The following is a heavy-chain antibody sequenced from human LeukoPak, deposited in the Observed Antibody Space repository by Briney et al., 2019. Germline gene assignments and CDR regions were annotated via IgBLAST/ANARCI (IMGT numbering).Heavy chain of an antibody. CDR1: GYTFTSYY. CDR2: IDPNSGGT. J-gene: IGHJ4*02. D-gene: IGHD3-22*01. Sequence: ASVKVSCKASGYTFTSYYIHWVRQAPGQGLEWMGRIDPNSGGTNTAQKFQGRVTMTRDTSLSTAYMELSRLRSDDTAVYYCARVNNYYDSSGYLYYFDNWGQGTLVTVSS. CDR3: ARVNNYYDSSGYLYYFDN. V-gene: IGHV1-2*06.